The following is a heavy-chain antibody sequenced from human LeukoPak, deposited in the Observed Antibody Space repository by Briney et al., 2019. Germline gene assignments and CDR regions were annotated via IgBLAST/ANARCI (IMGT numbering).Heavy chain of an antibody. Sequence: PGGSLRLSCAASGFTFSSYGMHWVRQAPGKGLEWVAFIRYDGSNKYCADSVKGRFTISRDNSKNTLYLQMNSLRAVDTAVYYCAKQRYLLLYDLDYYYYMDVWGKGTTVTVSS. J-gene: IGHJ6*03. D-gene: IGHD2-2*02. V-gene: IGHV3-30*02. CDR2: IRYDGSNK. CDR1: GFTFSSYG. CDR3: AKQRYLLLYDLDYYYYMDV.